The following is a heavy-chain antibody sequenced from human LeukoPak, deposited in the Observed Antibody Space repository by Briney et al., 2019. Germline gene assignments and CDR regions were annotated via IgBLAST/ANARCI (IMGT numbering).Heavy chain of an antibody. CDR2: ISAYNGNT. CDR3: ARGVDSSGWYPYYYGMDV. V-gene: IGHV1-18*01. CDR1: GYTFTSYG. Sequence: ASVKVSCKASGYTFTSYGISWVRQAPGQGLEWMGWISAYNGNTNYAQKLQGRVTMTTDTSTSTAYMELRSLRSDDTAVYYCARGVDSSGWYPYYYGMDVWGQGTTVTVSS. J-gene: IGHJ6*02. D-gene: IGHD6-19*01.